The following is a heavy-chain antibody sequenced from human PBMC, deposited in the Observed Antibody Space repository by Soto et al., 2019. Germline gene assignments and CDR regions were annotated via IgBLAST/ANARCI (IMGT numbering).Heavy chain of an antibody. CDR1: GFTFSSYS. CDR3: ARAHSPHFHY. Sequence: GGSLRLSCAASGFTFSSYSMNWVRQAPEKGLEWVSSISSSSSYIYYADSVKGRFTISRDNAKNSLYLQMNSLRVEDTAVYYCARAHSPHFHYWGQGTLVTVSS. J-gene: IGHJ4*02. D-gene: IGHD5-18*01. CDR2: ISSSSSYI. V-gene: IGHV3-21*01.